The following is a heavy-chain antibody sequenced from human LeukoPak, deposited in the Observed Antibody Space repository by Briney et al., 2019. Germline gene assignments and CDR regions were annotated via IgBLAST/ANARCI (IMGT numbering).Heavy chain of an antibody. Sequence: PGGSLRLSCAASGFTVSSNYMSWVRQAPGKGLEWVSVIYSGGSTYYADSVKGRFTISRDNSKNTLYLQMNSLRAEDTAVYYCARAFDSSGLTIDYWGQGTLVTVSS. CDR1: GFTVSSNY. D-gene: IGHD3-22*01. CDR3: ARAFDSSGLTIDY. CDR2: IYSGGST. J-gene: IGHJ4*02. V-gene: IGHV3-66*01.